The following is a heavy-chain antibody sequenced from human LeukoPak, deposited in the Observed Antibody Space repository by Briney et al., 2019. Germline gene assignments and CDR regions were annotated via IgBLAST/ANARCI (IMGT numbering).Heavy chain of an antibody. J-gene: IGHJ3*02. V-gene: IGHV3-48*02. CDR1: GFTVSSNY. D-gene: IGHD2-2*03. CDR3: ASFGYCSSTSCRAHAFDI. Sequence: AGGSLRLSCAASGFTVSSNYMSWVRQAPGKGLEWVSYISSSSSTIYYADSVKGRFTISRDNAKNSLYLQMNSLRDEDTAVYYCASFGYCSSTSCRAHAFDIWGQGTMVTVSS. CDR2: ISSSSSTI.